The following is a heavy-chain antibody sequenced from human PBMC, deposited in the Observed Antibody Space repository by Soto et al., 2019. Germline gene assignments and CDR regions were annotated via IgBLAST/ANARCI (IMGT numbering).Heavy chain of an antibody. V-gene: IGHV4-39*01. CDR1: GGSISRSISS. D-gene: IGHD6-19*01. CDR2: VSYSGTT. J-gene: IGHJ4*02. CDR3: ARQSGYGSGWSHLYYFDY. Sequence: SETLSLTCTVSGGSISRSISSWGWIRQPPGKGLEWIGSVSYSGTTYYNPSLRSRVTISVDTSKNQFSLKLSSVTAADTAVYYCARQSGYGSGWSHLYYFDYWGQGTLVTVSS.